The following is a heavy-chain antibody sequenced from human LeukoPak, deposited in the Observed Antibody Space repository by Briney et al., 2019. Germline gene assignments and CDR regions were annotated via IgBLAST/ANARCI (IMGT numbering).Heavy chain of an antibody. D-gene: IGHD3-3*01. CDR2: MNPNSGNT. CDR3: ARDLSGDFWSGPSFDY. Sequence: ASVKVSCKASGYTFTSYDIDWVRQATGQGLEWMGWMNPNSGNTGYAQKFQGRVTITRNTSISTAYMELSSLRSEDTAVYYCARDLSGDFWSGPSFDYWGQGTLVTVSS. CDR1: GYTFTSYD. J-gene: IGHJ4*02. V-gene: IGHV1-8*03.